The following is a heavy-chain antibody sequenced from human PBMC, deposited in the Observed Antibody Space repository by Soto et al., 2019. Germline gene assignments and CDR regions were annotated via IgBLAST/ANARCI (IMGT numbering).Heavy chain of an antibody. Sequence: SETLSLTCAVYGGSFSGYYWSWIRQPPGKGLEWIGEINHSGSTNYNPSLKSRVTISVDTSKNQFSLKLSSVTAADTAVYYCARGEGGTMVRGGIVGMDVWGQGTTVTVSS. J-gene: IGHJ6*02. V-gene: IGHV4-34*01. CDR3: ARGEGGTMVRGGIVGMDV. CDR2: INHSGST. D-gene: IGHD3-10*01. CDR1: GGSFSGYY.